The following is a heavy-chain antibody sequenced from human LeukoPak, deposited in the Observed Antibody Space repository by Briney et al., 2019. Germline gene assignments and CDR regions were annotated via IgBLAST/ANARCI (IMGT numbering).Heavy chain of an antibody. CDR1: GGSISSSSYY. Sequence: PSETLSLTCTVSGGSISSSSYYWGWIRQPPGKGLEWIGSIYYSGSTYYNPSLKSRVTISVDTSKNQFSLKLSSVTAADTAVYYCLLTGYYLYYFDYWGQGTLVTVSP. CDR3: LLTGYYLYYFDY. D-gene: IGHD3-9*01. V-gene: IGHV4-39*01. J-gene: IGHJ4*02. CDR2: IYYSGST.